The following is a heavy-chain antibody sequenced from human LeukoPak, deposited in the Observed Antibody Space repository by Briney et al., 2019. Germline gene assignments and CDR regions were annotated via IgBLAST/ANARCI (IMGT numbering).Heavy chain of an antibody. Sequence: ASVKVSCKASGYTFTSYYMHWVRQAPGQGLEWMGIINPSGGSTSYAQKFQGRVTMTRDTSTSTVYMELSSLRSEDTAVYYCARDMDRGFGSGTGPTGFDYWGQGTLVTVSS. CDR1: GYTFTSYY. D-gene: IGHD1-1*01. CDR2: INPSGGST. CDR3: ARDMDRGFGSGTGPTGFDY. V-gene: IGHV1-46*01. J-gene: IGHJ4*02.